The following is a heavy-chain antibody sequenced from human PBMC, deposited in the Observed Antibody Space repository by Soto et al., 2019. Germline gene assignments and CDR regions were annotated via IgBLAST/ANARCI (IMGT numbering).Heavy chain of an antibody. CDR1: GYSFTSYW. J-gene: IGHJ6*02. CDR2: IYPGDSDT. Sequence: ESLKISCKGSGYSFTSYWIGLVLHMPGKGLEWMGIIYPGDSDTRYSPSFQGQVTISADKSISTAYLQWSSLKASDTAMYYCARHGVAALTDYYYYYGMDVWGQGTTVTVSS. D-gene: IGHD6-6*01. CDR3: ARHGVAALTDYYYYYGMDV. V-gene: IGHV5-51*01.